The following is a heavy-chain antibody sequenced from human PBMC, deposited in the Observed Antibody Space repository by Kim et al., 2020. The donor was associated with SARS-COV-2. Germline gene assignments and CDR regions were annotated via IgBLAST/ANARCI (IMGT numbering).Heavy chain of an antibody. J-gene: IGHJ4*02. Sequence: SASFQGQVTISADKSISTAYLQWRSLKASDTAMYYCARVGLPSGSGYFDYWGQGTLVTVAS. V-gene: IGHV5-51*01. D-gene: IGHD3-22*01. CDR3: ARVGLPSGSGYFDY.